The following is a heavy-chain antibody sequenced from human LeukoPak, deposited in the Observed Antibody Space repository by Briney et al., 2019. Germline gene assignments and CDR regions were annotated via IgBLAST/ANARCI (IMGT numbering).Heavy chain of an antibody. Sequence: SDTLSLTCAVSGYSISSSNWWGWIRQPPGKGLEWIGYIYYSGSTYYNPSLKSRVTMSVDTSKNQFSLKLSSVTAVDTAVYYCARTWFGRGWYFDLWGRGTLVTVSS. V-gene: IGHV4-28*01. CDR1: GYSISSSNW. J-gene: IGHJ2*01. CDR3: ARTWFGRGWYFDL. D-gene: IGHD3-10*01. CDR2: IYYSGST.